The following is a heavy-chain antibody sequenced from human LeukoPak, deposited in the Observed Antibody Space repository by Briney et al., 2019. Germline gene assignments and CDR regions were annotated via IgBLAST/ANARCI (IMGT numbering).Heavy chain of an antibody. V-gene: IGHV4-39*01. CDR2: IYYTGRT. J-gene: IGHJ1*01. D-gene: IGHD3-22*01. CDR1: GDSVSRSDSY. Sequence: SETLSLTCSVSGDSVSRSDSYWDWIRQPPGKGMEWIGTIYYTGRTYYSPSLKSRVTMSVDTSNNQFSLNLRSVTAADTAVYYCARRRYYDGSGYLEWGQGTLLSVSS. CDR3: ARRRYYDGSGYLE.